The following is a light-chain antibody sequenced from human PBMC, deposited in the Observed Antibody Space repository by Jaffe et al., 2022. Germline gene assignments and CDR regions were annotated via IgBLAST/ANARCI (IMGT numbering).Light chain of an antibody. CDR2: WAS. J-gene: IGKJ1*01. CDR3: QQSYSIPAT. CDR1: QSVLYSSNNKNY. V-gene: IGKV4-1*01. Sequence: DIVMTQSPDSLAVSLGERATINCKSSQSVLYSSNNKNYLGWYQQKAGQPPKLLIYWASTRESGVPERFSGSGSGTDFTLTISSLQAEDVAVYYCQQSYSIPATFGQGTKVEIK.